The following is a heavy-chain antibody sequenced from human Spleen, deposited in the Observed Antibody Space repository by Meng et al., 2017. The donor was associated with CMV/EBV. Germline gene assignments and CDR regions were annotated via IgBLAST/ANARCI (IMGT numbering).Heavy chain of an antibody. CDR3: ARDGTYSSSWYYYYGMDV. J-gene: IGHJ6*02. CDR2: IKQDGSEK. Sequence: GESLKISCAASGFTFDDYAMHWVRQAPGKGLEWVANIKQDGSEKYYVDSVKGRFTISRDNAKNSLYLQMNSLRAEDTAVYYCARDGTYSSSWYYYYGMDVWGQGTTVTVSS. CDR1: GFTFDDYA. V-gene: IGHV3-7*01. D-gene: IGHD6-13*01.